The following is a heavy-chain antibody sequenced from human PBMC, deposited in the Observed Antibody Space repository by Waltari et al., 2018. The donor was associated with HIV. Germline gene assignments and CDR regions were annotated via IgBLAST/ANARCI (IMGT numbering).Heavy chain of an antibody. J-gene: IGHJ4*02. Sequence: EVQVVESGGGLVQPGGSLRLSCEAPGLTFSTFEMNWVRQAPGKGLEWVSYISSSGSTIYYADSVKGRFTISRDNAENSLYLQMNSLRAEDTAVYFCARDGSSYYGLDYWGRGTLVTVSS. V-gene: IGHV3-48*03. CDR1: GLTFSTFE. CDR2: ISSSGSTI. D-gene: IGHD1-26*01. CDR3: ARDGSSYYGLDY.